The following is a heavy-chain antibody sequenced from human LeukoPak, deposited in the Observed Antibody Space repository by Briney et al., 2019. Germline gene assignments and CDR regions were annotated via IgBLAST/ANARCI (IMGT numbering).Heavy chain of an antibody. Sequence: ASVKVSCKASGGTFRSYAITWVRQAPGQGLEWMGWINPNSGGTNYAQKFQGRVTMTRDTSISTAYMELSRLRSDDTAVYYCARDRADTANWFDPWGQGTLVTVSS. J-gene: IGHJ5*02. D-gene: IGHD5-18*01. CDR1: GGTFRSYA. CDR3: ARDRADTANWFDP. CDR2: INPNSGGT. V-gene: IGHV1-2*02.